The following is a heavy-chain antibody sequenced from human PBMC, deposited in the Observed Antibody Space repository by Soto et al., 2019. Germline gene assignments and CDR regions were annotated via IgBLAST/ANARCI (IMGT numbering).Heavy chain of an antibody. Sequence: SETLSLTCTVSGGSVSSGSYYWSWIRQPPGKGLEWIGYIYYSGSTNYNPSLKSRVAISVDTSKNQFSLKLSSVTAADTAVYYCAAGRGSFYYYGMDVWGQGTTVTVSS. D-gene: IGHD2-15*01. CDR2: IYYSGST. V-gene: IGHV4-61*01. J-gene: IGHJ6*02. CDR1: GGSVSSGSYY. CDR3: AAGRGSFYYYGMDV.